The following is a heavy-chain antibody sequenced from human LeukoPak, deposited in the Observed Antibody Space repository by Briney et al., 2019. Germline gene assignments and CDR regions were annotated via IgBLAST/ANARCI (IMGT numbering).Heavy chain of an antibody. V-gene: IGHV1-8*03. CDR1: GYTFTSYD. Sequence: GASVKVSCKASGYTFTSYDINWVRQATGQGLEWMGWMNPNSGNTGYAQKFQGRVTITRNTSISTAYMELSSLRSEDAAVYYCARGKGGGKKYNWFDPWGQGTLVTVSS. CDR2: MNPNSGNT. D-gene: IGHD4-23*01. CDR3: ARGKGGGKKYNWFDP. J-gene: IGHJ5*02.